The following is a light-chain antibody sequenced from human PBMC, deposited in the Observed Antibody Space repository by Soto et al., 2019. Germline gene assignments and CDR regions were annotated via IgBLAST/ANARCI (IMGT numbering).Light chain of an antibody. CDR2: EVS. V-gene: IGLV2-14*01. Sequence: QSALPQPASVSGSPGQSITISCAGTSSDVGGYNYVSWYQQHPGKAPKLMIYEVSNRPSGVSNRFSDSKSGNTASLTISGLQAEDEADYYCNSYTSSSTRVFGTGTKVTVL. J-gene: IGLJ1*01. CDR1: SSDVGGYNY. CDR3: NSYTSSSTRV.